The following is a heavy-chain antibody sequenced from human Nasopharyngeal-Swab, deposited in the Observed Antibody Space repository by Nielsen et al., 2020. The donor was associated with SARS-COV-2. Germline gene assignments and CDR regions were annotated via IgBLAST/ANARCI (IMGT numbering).Heavy chain of an antibody. CDR1: GFTFSSYA. D-gene: IGHD2-2*01. CDR3: ARSGCTSTSCYAGLDY. Sequence: GESQKISCAASGFTFSSYAMHWVRQAPAKGLEWVTVISYDARDKYYADSVKGRFTISRDNSKNTLYLQMNSLRAEDTAVYYCARSGCTSTSCYAGLDYWGQGTLVTVSS. V-gene: IGHV3-30*04. CDR2: ISYDARDK. J-gene: IGHJ4*02.